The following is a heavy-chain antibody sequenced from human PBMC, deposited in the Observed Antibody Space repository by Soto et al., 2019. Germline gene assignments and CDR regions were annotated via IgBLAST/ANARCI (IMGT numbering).Heavy chain of an antibody. Sequence: QVQLVQSGGGVGQPGRSLRLSCVASGFTFSSFAMHWVRQAPGKGLEWVGGVSYDGTTKFYSGSVRGRFTISRDNSKNTLYLEMNGLRPEDTAMYYCGRDPCGVCVDCYFDLWGEATLLTVSS. CDR2: VSYDGTTK. CDR3: GRDPCGVCVDCYFDL. J-gene: IGHJ2*01. V-gene: IGHV3-30-3*01. D-gene: IGHD2-21*02. CDR1: GFTFSSFA.